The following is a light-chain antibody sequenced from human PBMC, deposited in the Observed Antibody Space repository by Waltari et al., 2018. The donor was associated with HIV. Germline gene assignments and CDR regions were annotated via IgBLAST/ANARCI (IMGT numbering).Light chain of an antibody. CDR2: DVH. CDR3: SSFSSGPSLYI. J-gene: IGLJ1*01. V-gene: IGLV2-14*03. CDR1: ANDIGLDNF. Sequence: SALIQPAYVSGSPGQSIPISGSGSANDIGLDNFVSWYQQSSGKAPKLIIYDVHKRPAGLSDRFSGSKSGNMASLTISGLQTDDEAVYFCSSFSSGPSLYIFG.